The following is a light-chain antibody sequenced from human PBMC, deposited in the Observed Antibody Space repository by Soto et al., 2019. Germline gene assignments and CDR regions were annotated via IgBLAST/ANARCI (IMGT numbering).Light chain of an antibody. CDR2: EVT. J-gene: IGLJ1*01. CDR3: SSFTGASTI. V-gene: IGLV2-8*01. Sequence: QSALTQPPSASGSPGQSVTISCTGTSSDVGGYNYVSWYQQHPGKAPKLVIYEVTKRPSGVPDRFSGSKSGNTASLTVSGLQAEDEADYYCSSFTGASTIFGTGTKVIV. CDR1: SSDVGGYNY.